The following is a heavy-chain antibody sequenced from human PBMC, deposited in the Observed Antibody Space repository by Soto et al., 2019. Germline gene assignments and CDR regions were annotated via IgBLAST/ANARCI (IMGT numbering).Heavy chain of an antibody. CDR2: ISYDGSNK. V-gene: IGHV3-30*18. D-gene: IGHD6-13*01. CDR1: GFTFSSYG. Sequence: PGGSLRLSCAASGFTFSSYGMHWVRQAPGKGLEWVAVISYDGSNKYYADSVKGRFTISRDNSKNTLYLQMNSLRAEDTAVYYCAKDQVDSSHDYGMDVWGQGTTVTVSS. J-gene: IGHJ6*02. CDR3: AKDQVDSSHDYGMDV.